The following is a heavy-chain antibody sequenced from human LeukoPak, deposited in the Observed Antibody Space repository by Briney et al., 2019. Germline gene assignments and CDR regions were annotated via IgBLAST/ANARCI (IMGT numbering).Heavy chain of an antibody. J-gene: IGHJ4*02. CDR2: INPNGGGT. V-gene: IGHV1-2*02. Sequence: ASVKVSCKASGYTFTGYYMHCVRQAPGQGLEWMGWINPNGGGTNYAQKFQGRVTMTRDTSISTAYMELSRLRSDDTAVYYCARDPASDTAMGVCWGQGTLVTVSS. CDR1: GYTFTGYY. CDR3: ARDPASDTAMGVC. D-gene: IGHD5-18*01.